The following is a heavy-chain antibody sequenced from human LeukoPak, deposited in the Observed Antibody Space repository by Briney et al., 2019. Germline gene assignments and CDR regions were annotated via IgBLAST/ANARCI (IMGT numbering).Heavy chain of an antibody. CDR2: IDIDGRST. CDR1: GFTFSSYW. D-gene: IGHD3-16*01. J-gene: IGHJ3*02. CDR3: ASWGGRNRAFDI. V-gene: IGHV3-74*01. Sequence: GGSLRLSCAASGFTFSSYWMHWVRQAPGKGLLWVSRIDIDGRSTIYADSVKGRFTISRDNAKNTLYLQMNSLRAEDTAVYYCASWGGRNRAFDIWGQGTMVTVSS.